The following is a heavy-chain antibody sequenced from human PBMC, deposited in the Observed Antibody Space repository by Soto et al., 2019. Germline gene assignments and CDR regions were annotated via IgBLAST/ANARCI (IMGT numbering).Heavy chain of an antibody. CDR1: GFTFRNAW. V-gene: IGHV3-15*05. Sequence: EVQLVESGGGFVQPGGSLRVSCVVSGFTFRNAWMAWVRQAPGKGLEWVGRIKRNSDGATTDYAAPVKGRFTISRDDSKNTLYLQMNSLKNEDTALYSCTTAATTVKTIDYWGQGTLVTVSS. CDR3: TTAATTVKTIDY. D-gene: IGHD4-17*01. CDR2: IKRNSDGATT. J-gene: IGHJ4*02.